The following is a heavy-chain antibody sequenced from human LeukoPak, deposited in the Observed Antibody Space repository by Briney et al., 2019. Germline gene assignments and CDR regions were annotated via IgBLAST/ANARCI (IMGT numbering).Heavy chain of an antibody. CDR3: ARDRYYCSSTSCYKGALDY. D-gene: IGHD2-2*02. J-gene: IGHJ4*02. CDR1: GFTFSSYS. Sequence: GGSLRLSCAASGFTFSSYSMNWVRQAPGKGLEWVSSISSSSSYIYYADSVKGRFTISRDNAKNSLYLQMNSLGAEDTAVYYCARDRYYCSSTSCYKGALDYWGQGTLVTVSS. CDR2: ISSSSSYI. V-gene: IGHV3-21*01.